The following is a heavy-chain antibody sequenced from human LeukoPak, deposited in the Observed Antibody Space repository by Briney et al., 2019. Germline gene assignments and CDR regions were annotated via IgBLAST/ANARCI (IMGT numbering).Heavy chain of an antibody. CDR3: AKASGYFDWFDY. CDR2: ISWNSGSI. D-gene: IGHD3-9*01. J-gene: IGHJ4*02. Sequence: SGRSLRLSCAASGFTFDDYAMHWVRQAPGKGLGWVSGISWNSGSIGYADSVKGRFTISRDNAKNSLYLQMNSLRAEDTALYYCAKASGYFDWFDYWGQGTLVTVSS. V-gene: IGHV3-9*01. CDR1: GFTFDDYA.